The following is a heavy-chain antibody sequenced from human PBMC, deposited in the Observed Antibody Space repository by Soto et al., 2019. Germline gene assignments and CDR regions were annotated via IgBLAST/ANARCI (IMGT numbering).Heavy chain of an antibody. Sequence: GGSLRLSCAASGFTFSSYAMSWVRQAPGKGLEWVSAISGSGGSTYYADSVKGRFTISRDNSKNTLYLQMNSLRAEDTAVYYCAKGGWSGYYYSRWFDPWGQGTLVTVSS. J-gene: IGHJ5*02. CDR1: GFTFSSYA. V-gene: IGHV3-23*01. CDR3: AKGGWSGYYYSRWFDP. D-gene: IGHD3-3*01. CDR2: ISGSGGST.